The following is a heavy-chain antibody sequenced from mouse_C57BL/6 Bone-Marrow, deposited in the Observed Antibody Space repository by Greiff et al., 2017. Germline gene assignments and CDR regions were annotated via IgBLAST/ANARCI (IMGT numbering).Heavy chain of an antibody. J-gene: IGHJ2*01. D-gene: IGHD2-4*01. CDR3: ARDYYDYDGSHLDY. CDR2: IDPSDSYT. V-gene: IGHV1-69*01. CDR1: GYTFTSYW. Sequence: VQLQQPGAELVMPGASVKLSCKASGYTFTSYWMHWVKQRPGQGLEWIGEIDPSDSYTNYNQKFKGKSTLTVDKATSTAYMQLSRLTSEESAVYYCARDYYDYDGSHLDYWGQGTTLTVSS.